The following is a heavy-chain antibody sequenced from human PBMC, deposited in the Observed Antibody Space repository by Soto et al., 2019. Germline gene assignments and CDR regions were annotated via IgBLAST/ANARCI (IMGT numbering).Heavy chain of an antibody. CDR2: TYYRSKWYN. CDR1: GDSVSSNSAT. D-gene: IGHD2-15*01. CDR3: ARGGGGGRASDI. Sequence: QVQLQQSGPGLVKPSQTLSLTCAISGDSVSSNSATWNWIRQSPSRGLEWLGRTYYRSKWYNDYALSVKSRITIHPGTSKSQFSLQLRSVAPGDTAVYYCARGGGGGRASDIWGQGTMVTVSS. V-gene: IGHV6-1*01. J-gene: IGHJ3*02.